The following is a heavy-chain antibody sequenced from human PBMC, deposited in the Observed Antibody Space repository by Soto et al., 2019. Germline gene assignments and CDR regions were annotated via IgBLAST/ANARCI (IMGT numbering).Heavy chain of an antibody. Sequence: QVQLVQSGAVVKKPGASVKVSCKASGFTFTTYGFTWVRQAPGQGLEWMGWISAYNGNTNYAQKFQGRVTMTTDTSTSTVYLELRSLTSDDTAVYYCARGGRDGMDVWGQGTTVTLSS. CDR3: ARGGRDGMDV. CDR1: GFTFTTYG. D-gene: IGHD3-10*01. CDR2: ISAYNGNT. V-gene: IGHV1-18*01. J-gene: IGHJ6*02.